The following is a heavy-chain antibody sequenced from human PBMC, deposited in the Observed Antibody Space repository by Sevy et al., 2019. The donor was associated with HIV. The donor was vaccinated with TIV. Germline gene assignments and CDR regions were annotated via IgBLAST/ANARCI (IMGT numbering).Heavy chain of an antibody. CDR2: ISNDGSDK. J-gene: IGHJ6*02. Sequence: GGSLRLSCAAAGFTFSRYGMHWARQAPGKGLEWVAVISNDGSDKEYADSVRVRFTVSRDNSKDTVYLQMNSLRPEDTAVYYCANSRGGYEGSSWLYYYYLMDVWGQGTTVTVSS. CDR3: ANSRGGYEGSSWLYYYYLMDV. D-gene: IGHD6-13*01. CDR1: GFTFSRYG. V-gene: IGHV3-30*18.